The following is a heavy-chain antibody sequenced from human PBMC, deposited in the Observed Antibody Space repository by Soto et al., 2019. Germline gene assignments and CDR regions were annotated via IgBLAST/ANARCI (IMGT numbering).Heavy chain of an antibody. CDR3: AKVHDYSNYFDY. CDR2: ISYDGSNK. CDR1: GFTFSSYG. V-gene: IGHV3-30*18. J-gene: IGHJ4*02. Sequence: QVQLVESGGGVVQPGRSLRLSCAASGFTFSSYGMHWVRQAPGKGLEWVAVISYDGSNKYYADSVKGRFTISRDNSKNTLYLQMNSLRAEDTAVYYCAKVHDYSNYFDYWGQGTLVTVSS. D-gene: IGHD4-4*01.